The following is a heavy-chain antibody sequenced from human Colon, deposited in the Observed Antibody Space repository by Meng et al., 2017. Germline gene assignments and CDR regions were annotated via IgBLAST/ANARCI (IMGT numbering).Heavy chain of an antibody. CDR3: ARDLPGDELANFAS. D-gene: IGHD1-1*01. CDR2: LSPSSGGT. J-gene: IGHJ4*02. Sequence: QAHLARPGAGKNKSGASVKGACKASGYNFTEYHMVGMRQAPGQGLEGMGWLSPSSGGTNHAQKFQGRVTATGDTPIRTAYLELPSLGSDDTAVYYCARDLPGDELANFASWGQGTLVTVSS. CDR1: GYNFTEYH. V-gene: IGHV1-2*02.